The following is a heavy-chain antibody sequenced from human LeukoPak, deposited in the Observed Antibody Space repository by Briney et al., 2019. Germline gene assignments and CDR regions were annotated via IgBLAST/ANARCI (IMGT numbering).Heavy chain of an antibody. D-gene: IGHD1-26*01. V-gene: IGHV4-39*01. J-gene: IGHJ4*02. CDR1: GGSVSSSLYY. CDR3: ASLRERSYYARGFDY. Sequence: KSSETLSLTCTVSGGSVSSSLYYWGWIRQPPGKGLEWIGSIYYTDNTYYNPSLKSRVTISLDRSMNQFSLKLSSVTAADTAVYYCASLRERSYYARGFDYWGQGTLVTVSS. CDR2: IYYTDNT.